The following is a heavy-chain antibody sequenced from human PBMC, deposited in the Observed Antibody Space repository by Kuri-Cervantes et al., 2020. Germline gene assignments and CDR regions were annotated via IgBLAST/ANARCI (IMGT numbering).Heavy chain of an antibody. CDR1: GYTFTSSA. D-gene: IGHD6-19*01. V-gene: IGHV1-58*01. CDR2: IVVGSGNT. Sequence: SVKVSCKASGYTFTSSAVQWVRQARGQRLEWIGWIVVGSGNTNYAQKFQERVTITRDMSSSTAYMELSSLRSEDTAVYYCAAEENSSGWVRGAFDIWGQGTMVTVSS. J-gene: IGHJ3*02. CDR3: AAEENSSGWVRGAFDI.